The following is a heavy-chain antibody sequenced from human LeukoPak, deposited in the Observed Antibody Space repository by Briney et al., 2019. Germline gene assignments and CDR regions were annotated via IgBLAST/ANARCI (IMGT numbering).Heavy chain of an antibody. D-gene: IGHD6-19*01. CDR3: ARDQGYPYSSGPFDY. Sequence: GASVKVSCKASGYTFTSYYMHWVRQAPGQGLEWMGIINPSGGSTSYAQKFQGRVTMTRDMSTSTVYMELSSLRSEDTAMYYCARDQGYPYSSGPFDYWGQGTLVTISS. J-gene: IGHJ4*02. CDR2: INPSGGST. CDR1: GYTFTSYY. V-gene: IGHV1-46*01.